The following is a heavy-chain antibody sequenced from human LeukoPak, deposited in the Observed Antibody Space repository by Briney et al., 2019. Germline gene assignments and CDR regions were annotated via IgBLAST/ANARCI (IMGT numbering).Heavy chain of an antibody. D-gene: IGHD6-19*01. J-gene: IGHJ4*02. Sequence: SETLSLTCTVSGVSITSYFWSWIRQPPGRGLEWIGYIYHSGSTDSNPSLKSRVSISLDTSKNQFSLKLSSVTAADTAVYYCARGRVPGAWGQGTLVTVSS. V-gene: IGHV4-59*01. CDR3: ARGRVPGA. CDR1: GVSITSYF. CDR2: IYHSGST.